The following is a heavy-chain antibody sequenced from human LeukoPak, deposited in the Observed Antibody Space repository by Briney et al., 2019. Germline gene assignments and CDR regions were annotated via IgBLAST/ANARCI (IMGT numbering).Heavy chain of an antibody. CDR1: GFPFSGCG. D-gene: IGHD5-18*01. J-gene: IGHJ4*02. V-gene: IGHV3-30*02. Sequence: PGGSLRLSCAASGFPFSGCGMHWLRQAPGKGLEGVAFIWYDGRDKYYTDSVKGRLTISRDNSKNTLYLQMNSLRAEDTAMYYCAKDPYSYGSYFDYWGQGTLVTVSS. CDR2: IWYDGRDK. CDR3: AKDPYSYGSYFDY.